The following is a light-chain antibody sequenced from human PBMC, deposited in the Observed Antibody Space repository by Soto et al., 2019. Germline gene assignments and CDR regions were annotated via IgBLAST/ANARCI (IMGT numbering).Light chain of an antibody. CDR1: GNAVSYQV. CDR2: NVT. CDR3: CSFVGVTNDS. Sequence: QSVLTPPASVSGAPGQSITISCSGNAVSYQVVSWYQQQPGKAPKLILYNVTRRPSGVSNRFSGFKSGTTASLKITGLQAEDEADYYCCSFVGVTNDSFGNGPKVTVL. J-gene: IGLJ1*01. V-gene: IGLV2-23*02.